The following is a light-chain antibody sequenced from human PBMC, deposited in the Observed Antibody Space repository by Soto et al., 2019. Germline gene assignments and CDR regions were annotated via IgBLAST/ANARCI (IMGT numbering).Light chain of an antibody. V-gene: IGKV2-28*01. CDR1: QILLHSNGYNY. Sequence: DIVMTQSPLSLPVTPGEPASISCRSSQILLHSNGYNYLDWYLQKPGQSPQLLIYLGSNRASGVPGRFSGSGSGTDFTLKISRVEAEDVGVYYCMQALQTQWTFGQGTKVDIK. CDR3: MQALQTQWT. J-gene: IGKJ1*01. CDR2: LGS.